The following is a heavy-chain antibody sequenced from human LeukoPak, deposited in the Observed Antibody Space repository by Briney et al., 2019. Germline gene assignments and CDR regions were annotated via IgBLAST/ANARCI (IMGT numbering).Heavy chain of an antibody. CDR1: GYTFTSYH. J-gene: IGHJ4*02. V-gene: IGHV1-8*01. CDR3: ARGVAAGYDY. D-gene: IGHD6-13*01. Sequence: ASVKVSCKXSGYTFTSYHINWVRQATGQGLEWMGWMSPNSGDTGFAQKLQGRVTMTRNTSITTAYMELSSLRSDDTAIYYCARGVAAGYDYWGQGTLVTVSS. CDR2: MSPNSGDT.